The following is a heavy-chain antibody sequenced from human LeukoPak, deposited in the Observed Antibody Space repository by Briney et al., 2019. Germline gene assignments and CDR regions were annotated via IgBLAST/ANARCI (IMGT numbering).Heavy chain of an antibody. Sequence: GESLRISCKGSGYSFTSYWISWVRQMPGKGLEWMGSIDPSDSYTNYSPSFQGHVTISADKSIRTAYLQWSSLKASDTATYYCARPMAGSGGYYYYDMDVWGQGTTVTVSS. D-gene: IGHD2-8*01. V-gene: IGHV5-10-1*01. CDR1: GYSFTSYW. J-gene: IGHJ6*02. CDR3: ARPMAGSGGYYYYDMDV. CDR2: IDPSDSYT.